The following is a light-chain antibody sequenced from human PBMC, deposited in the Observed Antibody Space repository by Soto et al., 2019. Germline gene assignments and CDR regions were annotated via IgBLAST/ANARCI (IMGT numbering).Light chain of an antibody. V-gene: IGLV1-44*01. CDR2: SNN. Sequence: QSVLTQPPSASGTPGQRVTTSCSGSSSNIGSNTVNWYQQLPGTAPKLLIYSNNQRPSGVPDRFSGSKSGTSASLAISGLQSEDEADYYCAAWDDSLNGHVFGTGTKV. J-gene: IGLJ1*01. CDR1: SSNIGSNT. CDR3: AAWDDSLNGHV.